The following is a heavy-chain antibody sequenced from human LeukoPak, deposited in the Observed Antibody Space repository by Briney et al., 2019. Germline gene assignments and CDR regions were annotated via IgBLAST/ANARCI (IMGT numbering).Heavy chain of an antibody. D-gene: IGHD4-17*01. Sequence: SETLSLTCTVSGGSISSSSYYWGWIRQPPGKGLEWIGSIYYSGSTYYNPSLKSRVTISVDTSKNQFSLELSSVTAADTAVYYCARGGVRGDYVFDYWGQGTLVTVSS. CDR3: ARGGVRGDYVFDY. V-gene: IGHV4-39*07. CDR2: IYYSGST. J-gene: IGHJ4*02. CDR1: GGSISSSSYY.